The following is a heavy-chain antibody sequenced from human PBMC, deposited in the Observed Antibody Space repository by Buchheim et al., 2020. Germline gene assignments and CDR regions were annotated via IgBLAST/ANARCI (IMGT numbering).Heavy chain of an antibody. D-gene: IGHD4-17*01. CDR2: INPNSGGT. V-gene: IGHV1-2*04. CDR3: ARNAVTTVPLQGSDWFDP. Sequence: QVQLVQSGAEVKKPGASVKVSCKASGYTFTGYYMHWVRQAPGQGLEWMGWINPNSGGTNYAQKFQGWVTMTREQSISTAYMELSRLRSDDTAVYYCARNAVTTVPLQGSDWFDPWGQGTL. J-gene: IGHJ5*02. CDR1: GYTFTGYY.